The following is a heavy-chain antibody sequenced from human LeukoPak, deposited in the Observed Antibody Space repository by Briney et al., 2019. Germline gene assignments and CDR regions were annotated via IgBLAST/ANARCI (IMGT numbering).Heavy chain of an antibody. V-gene: IGHV4-30-4*01. CDR1: GGSIRSSYYY. D-gene: IGHD3-9*01. CDR2: IYYSEST. CDR3: ARTYYDILTGSLDWFDP. J-gene: IGHJ5*02. Sequence: SETLSLTCTVSGGSIRSSYYYWSWIRQPPGKGLEWIGYIYYSESTYYNPSLKSRVTISVDTSKNQFSLKLSSVTAADTAVYYCARTYYDILTGSLDWFDPWGQGTLVTVSS.